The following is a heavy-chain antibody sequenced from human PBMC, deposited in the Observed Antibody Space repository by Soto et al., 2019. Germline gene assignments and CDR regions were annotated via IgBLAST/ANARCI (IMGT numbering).Heavy chain of an antibody. CDR3: ARLGLNYGGNYHYGMDV. CDR1: GGSFSGYY. J-gene: IGHJ6*02. D-gene: IGHD4-17*01. CDR2: INHSRST. V-gene: IGHV4-34*01. Sequence: QVQLQQWGAGLLKPSETLSLTCAVSGGSFSGYYWSWIRQPPGKGLEWIGEINHSRSTNYNPSLKSRVTRSVDTPKNQCALKLSSVTAADTAVYYCARLGLNYGGNYHYGMDVWGQGTTVTVSS.